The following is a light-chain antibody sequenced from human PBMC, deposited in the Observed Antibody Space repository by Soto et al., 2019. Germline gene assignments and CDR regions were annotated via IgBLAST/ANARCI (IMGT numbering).Light chain of an antibody. CDR1: QDISNY. J-gene: IGKJ3*01. Sequence: DIQMTQSPSSLSASVGDRVTITCQASQDISNYLNWYQQKPGKAPKLLIYDASNLETGVPSRFSGSGSGTDFTITISSLQSEDIATYYCQQYDNLIFTFGPGTKVDIK. CDR2: DAS. V-gene: IGKV1-33*01. CDR3: QQYDNLIFT.